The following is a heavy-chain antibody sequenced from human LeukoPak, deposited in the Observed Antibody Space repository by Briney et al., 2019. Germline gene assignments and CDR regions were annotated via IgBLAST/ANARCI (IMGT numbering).Heavy chain of an antibody. CDR1: GFTSSSYS. V-gene: IGHV3-48*01. CDR3: ARRSGAYYYYGMDV. D-gene: IGHD3-10*01. J-gene: IGHJ6*02. Sequence: GGSLRLSCAASGFTSSSYSMNWVRQAPGKGLEWVSYISSSSSTIYYADSVKGRFTISRDNAKNSLYLQMNSLRAEDTAVYYCARRSGAYYYYGMDVWGQGTTVTVSS. CDR2: ISSSSSTI.